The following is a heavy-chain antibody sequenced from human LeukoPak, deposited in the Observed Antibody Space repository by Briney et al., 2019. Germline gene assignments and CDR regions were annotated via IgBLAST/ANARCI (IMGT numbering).Heavy chain of an antibody. V-gene: IGHV4-34*01. J-gene: IGHJ5*02. CDR1: GGSFSGYY. Sequence: SETLSLTCAVYGGSFSGYYWTWIRQPPGKGLEWIGEISHSGSTNYNPSLKSRVTISVDTSKNQFSLKLSSVTAADTAVYYCARGPPYCSGGSCYANWFDPWGQGTLVTVSS. D-gene: IGHD2-15*01. CDR2: ISHSGST. CDR3: ARGPPYCSGGSCYANWFDP.